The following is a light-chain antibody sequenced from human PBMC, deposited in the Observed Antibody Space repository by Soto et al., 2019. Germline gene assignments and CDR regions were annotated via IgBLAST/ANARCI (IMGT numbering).Light chain of an antibody. V-gene: IGKV3-15*01. J-gene: IGKJ3*01. Sequence: EVVMTQSPATLSVSPGEGATLSCRASQSISSKLAWYQQKPGQAPRLLIYGASTRATGIPARFSGSESGTEFALTISSLQSEDFAVYYCQQYDNWPFTFGPGTKVDIK. CDR3: QQYDNWPFT. CDR1: QSISSK. CDR2: GAS.